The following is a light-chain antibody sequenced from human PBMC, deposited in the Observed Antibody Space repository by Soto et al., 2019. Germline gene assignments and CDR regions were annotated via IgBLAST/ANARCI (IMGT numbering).Light chain of an antibody. CDR1: SSDVGGYNY. J-gene: IGLJ1*01. CDR2: DVS. CDR3: SSYTSSSTPYIYV. Sequence: QSVLTQPASVSGSPGQSITISCTGTSSDVGGYNYVSWYQQHPGKAPKLMIYDVSNRPSGVSNRFSGSKSGNTASLTISGLQAEDEADYYCSSYTSSSTPYIYVFGTGTMLTVL. V-gene: IGLV2-14*01.